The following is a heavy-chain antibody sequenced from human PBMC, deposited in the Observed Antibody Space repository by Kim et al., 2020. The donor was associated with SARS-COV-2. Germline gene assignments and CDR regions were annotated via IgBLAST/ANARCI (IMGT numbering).Heavy chain of an antibody. Sequence: GGSLRLSCAASGFTLSSYNMHWVRQAPGKGLVWVSVIDTAGRSTSYVDSVKGRFTISRDNANNMVLLQMNGLRAEDTAVYYCARGILGASAYWGQGTLV. V-gene: IGHV3-74*01. J-gene: IGHJ4*02. CDR2: IDTAGRST. D-gene: IGHD1-26*01. CDR3: ARGILGASAY. CDR1: GFTLSSYN.